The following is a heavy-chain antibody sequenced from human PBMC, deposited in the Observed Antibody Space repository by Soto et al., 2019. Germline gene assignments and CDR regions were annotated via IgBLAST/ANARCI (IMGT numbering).Heavy chain of an antibody. CDR1: GYDLSRHA. D-gene: IGHD3-22*01. CDR2: INAGNSNT. Sequence: AGVPVSCKTSGYDLSRHAIQWVGQAPGQSLEWIGWINAGNSNTNYSQMFHGRVTFTRDTSASTAYMELSDLRSEDTGVFYCVRDKPEHYDVGGNFHVGDVFDIWGQGTMVTVSS. V-gene: IGHV1-3*01. CDR3: VRDKPEHYDVGGNFHVGDVFDI. J-gene: IGHJ3*02.